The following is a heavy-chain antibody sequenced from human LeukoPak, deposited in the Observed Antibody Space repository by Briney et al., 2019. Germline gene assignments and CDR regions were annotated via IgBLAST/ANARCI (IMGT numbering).Heavy chain of an antibody. V-gene: IGHV1-18*01. J-gene: IGHJ4*02. D-gene: IGHD2-2*01. Sequence: ASVKVSCKASGYTFTSYGISWVRQAPGQGLEWMGWISAYNGNTNYAQKLQGRVSMTTDISTSTAYMELRSLRSDDTAVYYCARVWAYCSSTSCFDYWGQGTLATVSS. CDR2: ISAYNGNT. CDR3: ARVWAYCSSTSCFDY. CDR1: GYTFTSYG.